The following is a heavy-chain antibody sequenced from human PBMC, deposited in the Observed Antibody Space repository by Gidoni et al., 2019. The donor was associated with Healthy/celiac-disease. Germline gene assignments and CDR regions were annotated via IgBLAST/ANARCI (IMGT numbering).Heavy chain of an antibody. V-gene: IGHV3-9*01. Sequence: EVQLVESGGGLVQPGRSLRLSCAASGFTFADYAMHWVRQAPGKGLEWVSGISWNSGSIGYADSVKGRFTISRDNAKNSLYLQMNSLRAEDTALYYCAKDMRWELPGDGMDVWGQGTTVTVSS. CDR2: ISWNSGSI. J-gene: IGHJ6*02. CDR1: GFTFADYA. CDR3: AKDMRWELPGDGMDV. D-gene: IGHD1-26*01.